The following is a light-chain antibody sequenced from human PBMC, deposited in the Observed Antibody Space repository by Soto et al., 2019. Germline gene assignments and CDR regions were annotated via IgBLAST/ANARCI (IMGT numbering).Light chain of an antibody. Sequence: SVFTQSPRTLSLSPGERATLSCRASQTVSSSYLAWYQQKPGQAPRLLIYGASNRATGIPDRFSGSGSGTDFTLTISRLEPEDFAVYYCQQYGSSGTFGQGTKVDIK. CDR1: QTVSSSY. CDR3: QQYGSSGT. V-gene: IGKV3-20*01. CDR2: GAS. J-gene: IGKJ1*01.